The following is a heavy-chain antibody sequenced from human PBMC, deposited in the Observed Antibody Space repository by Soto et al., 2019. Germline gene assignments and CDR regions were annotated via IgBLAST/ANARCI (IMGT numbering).Heavy chain of an antibody. CDR3: ARLGASIAAEIFDD. V-gene: IGHV1-2*04. D-gene: IGHD6-6*01. CDR2: INPNSGGT. Sequence: QVQLVQSGAEVKKPGASVKVSCKASGYTFTGYYMHWVRQAPGQGLEWMGWINPNSGGTNYAQKFQGWGTMTRDTAMRTAYMELSRLRSNDTAVYYCARLGASIAAEIFDDWGQGTLVTVSS. J-gene: IGHJ4*02. CDR1: GYTFTGYY.